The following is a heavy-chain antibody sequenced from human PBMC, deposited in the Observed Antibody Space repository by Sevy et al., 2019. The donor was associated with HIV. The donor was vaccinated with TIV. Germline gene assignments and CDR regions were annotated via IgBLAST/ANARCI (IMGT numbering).Heavy chain of an antibody. Sequence: GGSLRLSCVGSGFTFSRHAMHWVRQAPGKGLEWVATISFDASNKHYADSVKGRFTISRDNFQNSLFLQMNSLRPEDTAVYYCALERLSSDVAEYFQNWGQGTLVTVSS. CDR3: ALERLSSDVAEYFQN. J-gene: IGHJ1*01. CDR2: ISFDASNK. D-gene: IGHD1-1*01. V-gene: IGHV3-30*04. CDR1: GFTFSRHA.